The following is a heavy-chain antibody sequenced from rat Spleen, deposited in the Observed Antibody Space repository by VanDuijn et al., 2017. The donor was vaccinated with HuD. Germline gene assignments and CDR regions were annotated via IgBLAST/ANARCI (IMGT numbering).Heavy chain of an antibody. CDR1: GFSLTSYH. V-gene: IGHV2-32*01. CDR3: ARDDYDGTYYYGWFAY. Sequence: QVQLKESGPGLVQPSQTLSLTCTVSGFSLTSYHVSWVRQPPGKGLEWMGVIWGDGSTAYNSALKSRLSISRDTSKSQVFLKMSSLKTEDTATYYCARDDYDGTYYYGWFAYWGQGTLVTVSS. D-gene: IGHD1-12*02. J-gene: IGHJ3*01. CDR2: IWGDGST.